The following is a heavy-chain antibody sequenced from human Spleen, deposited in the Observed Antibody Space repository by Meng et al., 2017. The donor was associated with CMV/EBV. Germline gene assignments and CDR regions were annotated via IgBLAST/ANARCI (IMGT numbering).Heavy chain of an antibody. CDR2: IRYDGSDK. D-gene: IGHD2-2*02. V-gene: IGHV3-30*02. Sequence: GESLKISCAASGFIFSNYGMHWVRQAPGKGLEWVAFIRYDGSDKYYADSVKGRFIVSRDQSKNTLDLQMNSLRAEDTAVYYCAPTPGLIVPTSIGGIWGYWGQGTLVTVSS. CDR3: APTPGLIVPTSIGGIWGY. J-gene: IGHJ4*02. CDR1: GFIFSNYG.